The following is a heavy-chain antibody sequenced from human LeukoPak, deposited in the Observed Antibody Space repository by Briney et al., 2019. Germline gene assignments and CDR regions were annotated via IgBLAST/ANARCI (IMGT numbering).Heavy chain of an antibody. V-gene: IGHV3-21*01. D-gene: IGHD1-14*01. CDR2: ISGNGTSI. CDR1: GFTFGSYS. J-gene: IGHJ4*02. CDR3: SKPQSSRPGDFDY. Sequence: GGSLRLSCTASGFTFGSYSMDWVRQSPGRGLEWISSISGNGTSIKFANSLKGRFSVSRDNAKSSVYLHLSSLRAEDSGIYYCSKPQSSRPGDFDYWGQGILVTVTS.